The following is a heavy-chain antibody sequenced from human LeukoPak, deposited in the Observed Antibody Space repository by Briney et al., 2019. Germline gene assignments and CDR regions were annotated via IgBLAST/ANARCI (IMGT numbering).Heavy chain of an antibody. CDR1: GYSISSGYY. J-gene: IGHJ5*02. CDR2: IYHSGSN. Sequence: SETLSLTCTVSGYSISSGYYWGWIRQTPEKGLEWIGSIYHSGSNYHNPSLESRVTISVDTSKNQFSLRLRSVTAADTAVYYCARVQRITIFGVIHNWFDPWGQGTLVTVSS. V-gene: IGHV4-38-2*02. CDR3: ARVQRITIFGVIHNWFDP. D-gene: IGHD3-3*01.